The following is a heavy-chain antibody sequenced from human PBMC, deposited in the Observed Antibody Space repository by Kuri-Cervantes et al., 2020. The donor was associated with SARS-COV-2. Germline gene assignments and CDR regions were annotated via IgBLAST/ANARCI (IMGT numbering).Heavy chain of an antibody. CDR1: GFTFSSYE. V-gene: IGHV3-48*03. CDR2: ISSSGSTI. J-gene: IGHJ4*02. Sequence: LSLTCAASGFTFSSYEMNWVRQAPGKGLEWVSYISSSGSTIYYADSVKGRFTISRDNAKNSLYLQMNSLRAEDTAVYYCASPNREGNFYFYWGQGTLVTVSS. D-gene: IGHD2/OR15-2a*01. CDR3: ASPNREGNFYFY.